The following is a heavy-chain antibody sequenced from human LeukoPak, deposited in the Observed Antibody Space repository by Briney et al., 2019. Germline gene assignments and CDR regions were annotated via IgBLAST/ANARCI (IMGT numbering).Heavy chain of an antibody. D-gene: IGHD1-26*01. CDR1: GFTFSSYA. J-gene: IGHJ3*02. CDR2: ISYDGSNK. V-gene: IGHV3-30-3*01. Sequence: GGSLRLSCAASGFTFSSYAMHWVRQAPGKGLEWVAVISYDGSNKYYADSVKGRFTISRDNSKNTLYLQMNSLRAEDTAVYYCARSGVMAAFAIWGLGTMVT. CDR3: ARSGVMAAFAI.